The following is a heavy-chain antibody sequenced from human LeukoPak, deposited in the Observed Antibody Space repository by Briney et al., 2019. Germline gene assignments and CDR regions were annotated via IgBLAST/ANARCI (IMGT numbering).Heavy chain of an antibody. CDR3: AKNLRDISVTPNSYDAFDV. CDR1: GFSFSSYA. V-gene: IGHV3-23*01. J-gene: IGHJ3*01. CDR2: ISGSGVGT. D-gene: IGHD4-17*01. Sequence: GGSLRLSCAASGFSFSSYAMSWVRQAPGKGLEWVSAISGSGVGTYYAESVKGRFTVSRDNSKNTLFLQMNSLRGEDSAVYSCAKNLRDISVTPNSYDAFDVWGQGTMVTVSS.